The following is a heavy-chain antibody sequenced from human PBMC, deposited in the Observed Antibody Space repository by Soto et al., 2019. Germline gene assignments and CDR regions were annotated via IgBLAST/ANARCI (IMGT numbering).Heavy chain of an antibody. CDR3: ARGNSSWLYYGMDV. V-gene: IGHV4-31*03. Sequence: QVQLQGSGPGLVKPSQTLSLTCTVSGGSISSGGYYWSWIRQHPGKGLEWIGYIYYSGSTYYNPSLKSRVTISVDTSKNQFSRKLSSVTAADTAVYYCARGNSSWLYYGMDVWGQGTTVTVSS. J-gene: IGHJ6*02. CDR1: GGSISSGGYY. CDR2: IYYSGST. D-gene: IGHD6-13*01.